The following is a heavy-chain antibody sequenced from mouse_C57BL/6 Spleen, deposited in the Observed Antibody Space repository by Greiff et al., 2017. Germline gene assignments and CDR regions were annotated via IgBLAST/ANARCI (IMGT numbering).Heavy chain of an antibody. CDR1: GYAFSSYW. Sequence: VMLVESGAELVKPGASVKISCKASGYAFSSYWMNWVKQRPGKGLEWIGQIYPGDGATNYTGKFKGKATLTADKSSSTAYMQLSSLTSEDSAVYFCARGAGSYYFDDWGQGTTLTVSS. J-gene: IGHJ2*01. CDR3: ARGAGSYYFDD. V-gene: IGHV1-80*01. D-gene: IGHD3-3*01. CDR2: IYPGDGAT.